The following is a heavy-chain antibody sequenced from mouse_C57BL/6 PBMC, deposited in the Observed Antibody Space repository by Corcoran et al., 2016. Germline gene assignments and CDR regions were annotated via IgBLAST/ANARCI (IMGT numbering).Heavy chain of an antibody. CDR3: ARDRVFAY. CDR2: ISYDGSN. CDR1: GYSITSGYY. J-gene: IGHJ3*01. Sequence: DVQLRESGPGLVKPSQSLSLTCSVTGYSITSGYYWNWIRQFPGNKLEWMGYISYDGSNNYNPSLKNRISITRDTSKNQFFLKLNSVTTEDTATYHCARDRVFAYWGQGTMVTVSA. V-gene: IGHV3-6*01. D-gene: IGHD3-3*01.